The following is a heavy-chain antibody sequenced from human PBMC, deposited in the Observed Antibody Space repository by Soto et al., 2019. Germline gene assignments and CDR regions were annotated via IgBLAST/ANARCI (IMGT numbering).Heavy chain of an antibody. CDR2: ISGSDGKT. CDR3: ARWSYLDY. CDR1: GFSFGSYA. Sequence: DVQLWESGGGLVQPGGSLRLSCAASGFSFGSYALSWARQAPGKGLEWVSTISGSDGKTFYADSVKGRFSISRDTSQSTLYLQMNSLRADDTAMYYCARWSYLDYWGQGTRVTVSS. V-gene: IGHV3-23*01. D-gene: IGHD3-3*01. J-gene: IGHJ4*02.